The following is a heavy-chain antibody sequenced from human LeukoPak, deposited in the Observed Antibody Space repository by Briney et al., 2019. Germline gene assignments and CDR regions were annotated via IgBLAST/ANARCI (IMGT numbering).Heavy chain of an antibody. V-gene: IGHV3-23*01. J-gene: IGHJ4*02. CDR2: ISGSGGST. CDR3: AKTGPYYFEF. CDR1: GLTFSSSG. Sequence: PGGSLRLSRAASGLTFSSSGMTWVRQAPGKGLEWVSAISGSGGSTYYPDSVKGRFTISRDNSKNTLYLQMNSLRAEDTAVYYCAKTGPYYFEFWGQGTLVTVSS.